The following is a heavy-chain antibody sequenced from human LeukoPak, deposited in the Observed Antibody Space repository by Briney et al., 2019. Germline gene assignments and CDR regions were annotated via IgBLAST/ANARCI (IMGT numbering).Heavy chain of an antibody. D-gene: IGHD2-2*02. Sequence: ASVKVSCKASGYTFTGYYMHWVRQAPGQGLEWMGWINPNSGGTNYAQKFQGRVTMTRDTSISTAYMELSRLRSDDTAVYYCARVGGYCSSTSCYISPYYYHYYMDVWGKGTTVTVSS. CDR3: ARVGGYCSSTSCYISPYYYHYYMDV. CDR1: GYTFTGYY. CDR2: INPNSGGT. J-gene: IGHJ6*03. V-gene: IGHV1-2*02.